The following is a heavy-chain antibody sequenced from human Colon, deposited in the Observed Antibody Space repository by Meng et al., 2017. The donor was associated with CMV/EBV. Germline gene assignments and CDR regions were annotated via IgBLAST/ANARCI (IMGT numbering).Heavy chain of an antibody. CDR1: GGTFSSYA. CDR3: ARSQAREVFDSSGPYYSRPIDN. D-gene: IGHD3-22*01. J-gene: IGHJ4*02. V-gene: IGHV1-8*02. Sequence: ASVKVSCKASGGTFSSYAISWVRQAPGQGLEWMGWMNPNSGNVGYARKFQGRVTMTRDTSINTSYMELSSLNSEDTAVYYCARSQAREVFDSSGPYYSRPIDNWGQGTLVTVSS. CDR2: MNPNSGNV.